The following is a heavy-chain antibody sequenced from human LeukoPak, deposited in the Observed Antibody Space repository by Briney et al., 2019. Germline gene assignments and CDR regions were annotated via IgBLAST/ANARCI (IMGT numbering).Heavy chain of an antibody. J-gene: IGHJ4*02. CDR2: ISNSGGRT. D-gene: IGHD5-12*01. V-gene: IGHV3-23*01. CDR3: AKSYNGYESKPDY. CDR1: GFTFSSYA. Sequence: GGSLRLSCAASGFTFSSYAMSWVRQAPGKGLEWVSSISNSGGRTFYTDSVKGRFTISRDNSKIALYLQMNSLRAEDTAVYYCAKSYNGYESKPDYWGQGTLVTVSS.